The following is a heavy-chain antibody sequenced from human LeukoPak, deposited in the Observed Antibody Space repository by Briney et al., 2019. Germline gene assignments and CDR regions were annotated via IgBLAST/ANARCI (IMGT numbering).Heavy chain of an antibody. V-gene: IGHV4-59*01. D-gene: IGHD3-9*01. CDR1: GGPLRRYY. CDR3: ARSGALTGYLY. CDR2: IYYSGKN. Sequence: SETLALTLPGSGGPLRRYYLSLVRQPPGKGLEWIGYIYYSGKNNYNPSLKSRVTISVDTSKNQFSLKLSSVTAADTAVYYCARSGALTGYLYWGQGTLVTVSS. J-gene: IGHJ4*02.